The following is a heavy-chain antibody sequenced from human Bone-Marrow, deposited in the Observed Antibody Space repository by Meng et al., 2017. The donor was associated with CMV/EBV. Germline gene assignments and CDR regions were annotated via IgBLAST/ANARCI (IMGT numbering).Heavy chain of an antibody. Sequence: SETLSLTCSVSGGSISSSHYWGWIRQSPGKGLEWIGSIYYSGTAYYNPSLKSRVTISVDTSKNQFSLKLSSVTAADTAMYYCARTTIAYLSGWHNWFDPWGQGILVTVSS. CDR3: ARTTIAYLSGWHNWFDP. CDR2: IYYSGTA. CDR1: GGSISSSHY. D-gene: IGHD6-19*01. J-gene: IGHJ5*02. V-gene: IGHV4-39*07.